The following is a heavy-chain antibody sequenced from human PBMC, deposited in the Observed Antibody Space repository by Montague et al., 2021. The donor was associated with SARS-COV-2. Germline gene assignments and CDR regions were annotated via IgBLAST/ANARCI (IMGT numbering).Heavy chain of an antibody. Sequence: FLRLSCAASGFIFNSYALHWVRQAPGKGLEWVAVISYDGSDKCYADSVKGRFTISRDTSKNTLFLQMNSLRAEDTAVYYCTRGHAYSTFTPVSYWGQGTLVTVSS. CDR3: TRGHAYSTFTPVSY. V-gene: IGHV3-30-3*01. CDR1: GFIFNSYA. J-gene: IGHJ4*02. CDR2: ISYDGSDK. D-gene: IGHD2/OR15-2a*01.